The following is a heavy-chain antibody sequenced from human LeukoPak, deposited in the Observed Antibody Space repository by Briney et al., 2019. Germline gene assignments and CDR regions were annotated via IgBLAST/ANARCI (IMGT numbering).Heavy chain of an antibody. V-gene: IGHV4-61*01. CDR2: IYYSGST. J-gene: IGHJ4*02. Sequence: SETLSLTCTVSGGSVSSGSYYWSWIRQPPGKGLEWIGYIYYSGSTNYNPSLKSRVTISVDTSKNQFSLKLSSVTAAGTAVYYCARRTDYWGQGTLVTVSS. CDR3: ARRTDY. CDR1: GGSVSSGSYY. D-gene: IGHD1-14*01.